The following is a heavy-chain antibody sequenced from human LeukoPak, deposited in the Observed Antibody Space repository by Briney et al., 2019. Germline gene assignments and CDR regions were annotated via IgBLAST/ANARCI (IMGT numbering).Heavy chain of an antibody. CDR1: GGSISSGDYY. D-gene: IGHD3-22*01. V-gene: IGHV4-30-4*01. CDR3: ARIPNSSGYYYWSFDL. J-gene: IGHJ2*01. Sequence: SETLSLTCTVSGGSISSGDYYWSWIRQPPGKGLEWIGYIYYSGSTYYNPSLKSRVTISVDTSKNQFSLKLSSVTAADTAVYYCARIPNSSGYYYWSFDLWGRGTLVTVSS. CDR2: IYYSGST.